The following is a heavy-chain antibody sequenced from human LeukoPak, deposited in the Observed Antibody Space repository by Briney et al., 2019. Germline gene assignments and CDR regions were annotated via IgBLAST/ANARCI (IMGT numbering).Heavy chain of an antibody. V-gene: IGHV4-34*01. D-gene: IGHD1-26*01. CDR1: GGSFSGYY. CDR3: GEGRGYSGSYDFDY. J-gene: IGHJ4*02. CDR2: INHSGST. Sequence: SETLSLTCAVYGGSFSGYYWSWIRQPPGKGLEWIGEINHSGSTNYNPSLKSRVTISVDTSKNQFSLKLSSVTAADTAVYYCGEGRGYSGSYDFDYWGQGTLVTVSS.